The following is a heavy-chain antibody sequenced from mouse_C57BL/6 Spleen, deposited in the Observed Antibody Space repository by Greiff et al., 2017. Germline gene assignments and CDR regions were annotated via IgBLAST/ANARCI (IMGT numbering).Heavy chain of an antibody. CDR2: IYPSDSYT. D-gene: IGHD1-1*01. Sequence: QVQLQQPGAELVKPGASVKLSCKASGYTFTSYWMQWVKQRPGQGLEWIGEIYPSDSYTNYNQKFKGKATLTVDTSSSTAYMQLSSLTSEDSAVYYCARPIIATVVGGFAYWGQGTLVTVSA. CDR3: ARPIIATVVGGFAY. V-gene: IGHV1-50*01. CDR1: GYTFTSYW. J-gene: IGHJ3*01.